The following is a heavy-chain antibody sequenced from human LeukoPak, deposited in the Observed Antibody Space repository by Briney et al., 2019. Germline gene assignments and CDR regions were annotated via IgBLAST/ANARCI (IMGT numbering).Heavy chain of an antibody. V-gene: IGHV4-59*01. CDR1: GGSMSSYY. CDR3: ARDLRGSSCYDY. CDR2: IYYSGST. D-gene: IGHD2-2*01. J-gene: IGHJ4*02. Sequence: PSETLSLTCTVSGGSMSSYYWSWIRQTPGKGLEWIGYIYYSGSTNSNPSLKSRVTISVDTSKNHFSLKLSSVTAADTAVYYCARDLRGSSCYDYWGQGTLVIVS.